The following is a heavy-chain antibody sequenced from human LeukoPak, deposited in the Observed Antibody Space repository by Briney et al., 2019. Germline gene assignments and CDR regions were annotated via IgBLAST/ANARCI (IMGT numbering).Heavy chain of an antibody. D-gene: IGHD5-18*01. CDR3: ASQLWTDPGGY. V-gene: IGHV3-23*01. CDR2: ISGSGGST. Sequence: HPGGSLRLSCAASGFTFSSYAMSWVRQAPGKGLEWVSAISGSGGSTYYADSVKGRFIISRDNSKNTLNLQMNSLRAEDTAVYYCASQLWTDPGGYWGQGTLVTVSS. J-gene: IGHJ4*02. CDR1: GFTFSSYA.